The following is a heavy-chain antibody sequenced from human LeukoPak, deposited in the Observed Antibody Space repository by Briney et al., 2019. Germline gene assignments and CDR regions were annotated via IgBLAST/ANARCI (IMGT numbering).Heavy chain of an antibody. CDR2: IYYSGRT. V-gene: IGHV4-39*07. Sequence: SETLSLTCTVSGGSISSSSYYWGWIRQPPGKGLEWIGSIYYSGRTYYNTSLKSRVTISVATSKHQFSLKLSSVTAADTAVYYCARDTGNRDDAFDIWGQGTMVTVSS. CDR3: ARDTGNRDDAFDI. D-gene: IGHD2-8*02. CDR1: GGSISSSSYY. J-gene: IGHJ3*02.